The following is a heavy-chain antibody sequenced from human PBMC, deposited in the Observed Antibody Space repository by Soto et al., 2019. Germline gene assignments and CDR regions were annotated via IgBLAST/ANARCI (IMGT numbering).Heavy chain of an antibody. CDR2: FDPEDGET. D-gene: IGHD4-4*01. Sequence: ASVKVSCKVSGYTLTELSMHWVRQAPGKGLEWMGGFDPEDGETIYAQKFQGRVTMTEDTSTDTAYMELSNLRSEDTAVYYCATSNSNYVGYFDLWGRGTLVTVSS. CDR3: ATSNSNYVGYFDL. J-gene: IGHJ2*01. V-gene: IGHV1-24*01. CDR1: GYTLTELS.